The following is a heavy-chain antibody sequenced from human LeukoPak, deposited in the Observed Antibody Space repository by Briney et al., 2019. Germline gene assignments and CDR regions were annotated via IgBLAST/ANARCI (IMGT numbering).Heavy chain of an antibody. CDR1: GGSISSYY. J-gene: IGHJ5*02. D-gene: IGHD6-13*01. CDR2: IYYSGST. Sequence: SETLSLTCTVSGGSISSYYWSWIRQPPGKGLEWIGYIYYSGSTNYNPSLKSRVTMSVDTSKNQFSLKLSSVTAADTAVYYCARVGGGGSSWYGGWFDPWGQGTLVTVSS. V-gene: IGHV4-59*12. CDR3: ARVGGGGSSWYGGWFDP.